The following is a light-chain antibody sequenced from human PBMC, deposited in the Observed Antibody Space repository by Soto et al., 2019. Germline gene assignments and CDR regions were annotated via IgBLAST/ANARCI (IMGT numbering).Light chain of an antibody. J-gene: IGKJ1*01. CDR3: QQYNSYWT. CDR2: KAS. CDR1: QRISDW. V-gene: IGKV1-5*03. Sequence: DIQMTQSPSSLSASVGDRVTITCRASQRISDWFAWYQQKPGKAHKLLVYKASTLETGVPSRFSGSGSGTDFTLAISSLQPDDFETYYCQQYNSYWTFGQGTKVEIK.